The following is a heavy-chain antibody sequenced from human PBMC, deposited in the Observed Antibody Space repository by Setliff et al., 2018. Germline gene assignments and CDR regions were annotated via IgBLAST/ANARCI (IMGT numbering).Heavy chain of an antibody. Sequence: GGSLRLSCAASGFTFSSYAMHWVRQAPGKGLEWVAVISYDGSNKYYADSVKGRFTISRDNSKNTLYLQMNSLRAEDTAVYYCARVRGYDSSGFLTGLYDYWGQGTLVTAPQ. V-gene: IGHV3-30*04. J-gene: IGHJ4*02. CDR1: GFTFSSYA. D-gene: IGHD3-22*01. CDR3: ARVRGYDSSGFLTGLYDY. CDR2: ISYDGSNK.